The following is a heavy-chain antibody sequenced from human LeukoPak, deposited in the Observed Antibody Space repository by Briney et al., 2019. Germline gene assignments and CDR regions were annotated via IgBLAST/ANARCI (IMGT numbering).Heavy chain of an antibody. V-gene: IGHV3-9*01. CDR3: AKDMGGVYYGSGSYQYYGMDV. CDR1: GFTFDDYA. J-gene: IGHJ6*02. D-gene: IGHD3-10*01. Sequence: GGSLRLSCAASGFTFDDYAMHWVRQAPGKGLEWVSGISWNSGSIVYADSVKGRFTISRDNAKNSLYLQMNSLRAEDTALYYCAKDMGGVYYGSGSYQYYGMDVWGQGTTVTVSS. CDR2: ISWNSGSI.